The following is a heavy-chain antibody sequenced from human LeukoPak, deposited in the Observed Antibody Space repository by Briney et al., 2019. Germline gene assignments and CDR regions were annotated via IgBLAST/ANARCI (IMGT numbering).Heavy chain of an antibody. CDR2: ISAYNGNT. D-gene: IGHD3-9*01. V-gene: IGHV1-18*04. Sequence: ASVNVSCKASGYTFTSYGISWVRQAPGQGLEGMGWISAYNGNTNYAQKLQGRVTMTTDTSTSTAYMELRSLRSGDTAVYYCARRYFDSLHAFDIWGQGTMVTVSS. CDR3: ARRYFDSLHAFDI. CDR1: GYTFTSYG. J-gene: IGHJ3*02.